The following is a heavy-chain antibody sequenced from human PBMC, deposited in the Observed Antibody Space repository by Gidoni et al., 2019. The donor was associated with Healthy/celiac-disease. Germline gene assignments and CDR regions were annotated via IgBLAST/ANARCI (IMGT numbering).Heavy chain of an antibody. CDR3: TTVEDYYDSSGYSN. CDR1: GFTLSNAW. CDR2: INSKTYVGST. D-gene: IGHD3-22*01. V-gene: IGHV3-15*07. Sequence: EVQLVESGGGLVKPGGSLRHYCEASGFTLSNAWMNVVRQATGRGLEGVVRINSKTYVGSTDYAAHVKGRFTISLDDSKNTLYLQMNSLKTEYTAVYYFTTVEDYYDSSGYSNWGQGTFVPVSS. J-gene: IGHJ4*02.